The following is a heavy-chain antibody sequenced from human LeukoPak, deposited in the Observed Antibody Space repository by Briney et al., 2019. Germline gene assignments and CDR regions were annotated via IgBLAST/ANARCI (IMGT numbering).Heavy chain of an antibody. Sequence: GGSLRLSCAASGFTFSSYAMSWVRQAPGNGPEWVANIKQDGREKHYVDSVKGRFTISRDNAKSSLYLQMNSLRAEDTAVYYCTRDEAAATNWGQGTLVTVSS. J-gene: IGHJ4*02. CDR3: TRDEAAATN. V-gene: IGHV3-7*01. CDR1: GFTFSSYA. CDR2: IKQDGREK. D-gene: IGHD6-13*01.